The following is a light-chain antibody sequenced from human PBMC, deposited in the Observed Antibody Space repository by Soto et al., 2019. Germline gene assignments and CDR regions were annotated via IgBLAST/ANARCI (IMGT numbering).Light chain of an antibody. CDR3: QQYCSTPHT. V-gene: IGKV4-1*01. Sequence: DIVMTQSPDSLAVSLGERATINCKSSQSVFFSSYNKDFLAWYQQKPGQPPKLLIYWASTREAGVPDRFSGSESGTDFTLTVSSLQAEDVAVYYCQQYCSTPHTFCGRNKGAIK. CDR2: WAS. CDR1: QSVFFSSYNKDF. J-gene: IGKJ4*01.